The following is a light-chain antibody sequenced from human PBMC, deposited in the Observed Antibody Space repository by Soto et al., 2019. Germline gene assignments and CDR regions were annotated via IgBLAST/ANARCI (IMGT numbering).Light chain of an antibody. Sequence: EIVITQSPATLSVSPGERATLSCRASQSVSSSLAWYQQKPGQAPRLLIYGASTRATGIPARFSGSGSGTEFTLTISSLQSEDFAVYYCQQYNNWQPMFGQGTKV. CDR3: QQYNNWQPM. J-gene: IGKJ1*01. CDR2: GAS. V-gene: IGKV3-15*01. CDR1: QSVSSS.